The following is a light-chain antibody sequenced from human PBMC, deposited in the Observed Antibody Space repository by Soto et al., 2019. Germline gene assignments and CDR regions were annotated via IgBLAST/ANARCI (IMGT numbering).Light chain of an antibody. Sequence: EIVMTQSPATPSVSLGERATLSCRASQSLSSTVAWYQQRFGQAPRLLIYSASTRATGVPVRFSGSGSGTDFTLTITSLQSEDFGVYYCQQYKGWPTTFGQGTKVDIK. CDR2: SAS. J-gene: IGKJ1*01. V-gene: IGKV3-15*01. CDR3: QQYKGWPTT. CDR1: QSLSST.